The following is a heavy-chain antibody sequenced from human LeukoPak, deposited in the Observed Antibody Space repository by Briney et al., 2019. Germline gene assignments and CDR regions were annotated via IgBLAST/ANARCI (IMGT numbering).Heavy chain of an antibody. Sequence: ASVKVSCKASGYTFTSYYMHWVRQAPGQGLEWMGITNPSGGSTSYAQKFQGRVTMTRDMSTSTVYMELSSLRSEDTAVYYRARTIYDILTGYYKGFDYWGQGTLDTVSS. V-gene: IGHV1-46*01. CDR2: TNPSGGST. J-gene: IGHJ4*02. D-gene: IGHD3-9*01. CDR3: ARTIYDILTGYYKGFDY. CDR1: GYTFTSYY.